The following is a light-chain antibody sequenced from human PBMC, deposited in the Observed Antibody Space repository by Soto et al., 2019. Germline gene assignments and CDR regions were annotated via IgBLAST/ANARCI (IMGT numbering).Light chain of an antibody. CDR1: QSISSY. CDR2: AAS. V-gene: IGKV1-39*01. Sequence: DIQMTQSPSSLSASVGDRVTITCRASQSISSYLNWYQQKPGKVPKLLIYAASRLQSGVPSRFSGSGSGTDFTLTISSLQPEDFATYYCQQSYSTPRTFGQGTKVDIK. CDR3: QQSYSTPRT. J-gene: IGKJ1*01.